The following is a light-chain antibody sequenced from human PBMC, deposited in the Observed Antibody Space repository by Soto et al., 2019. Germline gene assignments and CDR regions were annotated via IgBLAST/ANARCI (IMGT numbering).Light chain of an antibody. CDR2: AAS. V-gene: IGKV1-39*01. CDR3: QQSYSTWT. CDR1: QSISSY. Sequence: IQMTQSPSALSASVGDRVTITCRASQSISSYLNWYQQKPGKAPKLLIYAASSLQSGVPSRFSGSGSGTDFTLTISSLQPEDFATYYCQQSYSTWTSGQRTKADI. J-gene: IGKJ1*01.